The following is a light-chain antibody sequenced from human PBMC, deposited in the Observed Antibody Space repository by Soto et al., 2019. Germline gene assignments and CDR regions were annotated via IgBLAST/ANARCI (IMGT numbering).Light chain of an antibody. Sequence: EIVLTQSPGTLSLSPGERATLSSRASQSVRSTYLVWYQHKPGQAPRLLIYGASSRAPGIPDRFSGSGSETDFTLTINRLEPEDFAVYYCQYYDDCLWTFGQGTKVQIK. CDR1: QSVRSTY. CDR2: GAS. V-gene: IGKV3-20*01. CDR3: QYYDDCLWT. J-gene: IGKJ1*01.